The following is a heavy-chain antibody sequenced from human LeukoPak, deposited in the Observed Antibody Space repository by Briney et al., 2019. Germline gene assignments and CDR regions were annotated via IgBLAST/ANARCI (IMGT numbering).Heavy chain of an antibody. J-gene: IGHJ4*02. D-gene: IGHD3-22*01. CDR3: AREIKDDSSGNCYVSAY. CDR1: GFTVSSNY. Sequence: PGGSLRLSCAASGFTVSSNYMSWVRQAPGKGLEWVSLIYSGGNTYYTDSVKGRFTTSRDNSKNMLYLQMNSLRAEDTAVYYCAREIKDDSSGNCYVSAYWGQGTVVAVSS. V-gene: IGHV3-66*02. CDR2: IYSGGNT.